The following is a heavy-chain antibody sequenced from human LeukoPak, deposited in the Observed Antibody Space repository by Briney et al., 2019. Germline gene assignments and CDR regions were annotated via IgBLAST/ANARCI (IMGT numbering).Heavy chain of an antibody. Sequence: GGSLRLSCAASGFTFSSYGMSWVRQAPGKGLEWVSAISGSGGSTYYADSVKGRFTISRDNSKNTLYLQMNSLRAEDTAVYYCAKGYSSGWFFYWGQGTLVTVSS. D-gene: IGHD6-19*01. CDR3: AKGYSSGWFFY. CDR2: ISGSGGST. V-gene: IGHV3-23*01. J-gene: IGHJ4*02. CDR1: GFTFSSYG.